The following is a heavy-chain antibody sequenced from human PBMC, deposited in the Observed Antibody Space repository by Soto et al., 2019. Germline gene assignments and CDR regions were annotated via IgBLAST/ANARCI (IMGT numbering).Heavy chain of an antibody. V-gene: IGHV1-8*01. Sequence: QVQLVQSGAEVKKPGASVKVSCKASGYTFTSYDINWVRQATGQGLEWMGWMNPNSGNTGYAQKFQGRVTMTRNTSISTADMERSSLRSEDTAVYDCARWNIAARAPSFPPYYYYYYMDVWGKGTTVTVSS. CDR3: ARWNIAARAPSFPPYYYYYYMDV. CDR2: MNPNSGNT. J-gene: IGHJ6*03. CDR1: GYTFTSYD. D-gene: IGHD6-6*01.